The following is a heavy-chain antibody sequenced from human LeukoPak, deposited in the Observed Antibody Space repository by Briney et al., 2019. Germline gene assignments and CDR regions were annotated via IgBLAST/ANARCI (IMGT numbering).Heavy chain of an antibody. Sequence: SETLSLTCAVSGGSISSSNWWSWVRQPPGKGLEWIGEIYHSGSTNYNPSLKSRVTISVDKSRNQFSLKLSSVTAADTAVYYCARDYFDSSAIMYYFDYWGQGTLVTVSS. D-gene: IGHD3-22*01. CDR2: IYHSGST. CDR1: GGSISSSNW. J-gene: IGHJ4*02. CDR3: ARDYFDSSAIMYYFDY. V-gene: IGHV4-4*02.